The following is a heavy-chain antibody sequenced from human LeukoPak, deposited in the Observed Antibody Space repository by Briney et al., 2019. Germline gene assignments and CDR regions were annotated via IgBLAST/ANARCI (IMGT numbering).Heavy chain of an antibody. CDR3: AKDLGCSSTSCYYGEYYYYGMDV. CDR1: GFTFDDYA. D-gene: IGHD2-2*01. V-gene: IGHV3-9*01. Sequence: GRSLRLSCAASGFTFDDYAMHWVRQVPGKGLEWVSGISWNSGSIGYADSLKGRFTISRDNAKNSLYLQMNSLRAEDTALYYCAKDLGCSSTSCYYGEYYYYGMDVWGQGTTVTVSS. CDR2: ISWNSGSI. J-gene: IGHJ6*02.